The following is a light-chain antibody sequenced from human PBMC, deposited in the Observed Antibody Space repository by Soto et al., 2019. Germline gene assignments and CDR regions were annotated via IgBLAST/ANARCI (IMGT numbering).Light chain of an antibody. CDR3: QQYGSSPLFT. Sequence: EIVLTQSPGTLSLAAGERATLSCRASQSVSSSYLAWYQQKPGQAPRLLIYGASSRATGIPDRFSGSGSGTDFTLTISRLEPEDFAVYNCQQYGSSPLFTFGPGTKVDIK. V-gene: IGKV3-20*01. CDR2: GAS. J-gene: IGKJ3*01. CDR1: QSVSSSY.